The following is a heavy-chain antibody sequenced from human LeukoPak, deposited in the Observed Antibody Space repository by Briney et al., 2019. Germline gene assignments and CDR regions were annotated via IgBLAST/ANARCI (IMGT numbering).Heavy chain of an antibody. CDR3: ARQPSLSYCSGGSCWFDT. CDR2: IYYTGST. Sequence: PSETLSVTCTVSAGSISTASYYWGWIRQPPGKELDWIASIYYTGSTYYNPSLKSRVTMSVDTSKNQFSLKLSSVTAADTAVYYCARQPSLSYCSGGSCWFDTWGQGTLVTVSS. J-gene: IGHJ5*02. V-gene: IGHV4-39*01. CDR1: AGSISTASYY. D-gene: IGHD2-15*01.